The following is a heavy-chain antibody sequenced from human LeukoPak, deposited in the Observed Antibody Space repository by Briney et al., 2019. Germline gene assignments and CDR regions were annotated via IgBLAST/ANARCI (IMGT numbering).Heavy chain of an antibody. V-gene: IGHV3-48*02. CDR1: GFTFSTYG. J-gene: IGHJ4*02. CDR2: ISSVITTV. CDR3: ARGTYYSDC. Sequence: GGSLRLSCAASGFTFSTYGMNWVRQAPGKGLEWVSYISSVITTVYYADSVKGRFTISRDNARNSLYLQMNSLRDEDTAVYYRARGTYYSDCWGQGTLVTVSS.